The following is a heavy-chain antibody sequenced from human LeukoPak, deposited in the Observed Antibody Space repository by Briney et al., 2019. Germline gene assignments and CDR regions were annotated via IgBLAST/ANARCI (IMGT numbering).Heavy chain of an antibody. CDR2: ISSSSSYI. D-gene: IGHD3-10*01. J-gene: IGHJ4*02. Sequence: GGSLRLSCAASGFTFSSYSMNWVRQAPGKGLEWVSSISSSSSYIYYADSVKGRFTISRDNAKNSLYLQMNSLRAEDTAVYYCVRGNYYGSGSHRRAYDYWGQGTLVTVSS. CDR3: VRGNYYGSGSHRRAYDY. CDR1: GFTFSSYS. V-gene: IGHV3-21*01.